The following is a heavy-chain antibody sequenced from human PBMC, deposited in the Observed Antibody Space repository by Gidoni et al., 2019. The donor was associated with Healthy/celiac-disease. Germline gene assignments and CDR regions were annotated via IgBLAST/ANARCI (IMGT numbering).Heavy chain of an antibody. Sequence: QLQLQESGPGLVQPSETLSLTCTVSGGFISSSSYYWGWIRQPPGKGLEWIGSIYYSGSTYYNPSLKSRVTISVDTSKNQFSLKLSSVTAADTAVYYCARHPHTAMVLNYFDYWGQGTLVTVSS. J-gene: IGHJ4*02. CDR2: IYYSGST. CDR1: GGFISSSSYY. D-gene: IGHD5-18*01. V-gene: IGHV4-39*01. CDR3: ARHPHTAMVLNYFDY.